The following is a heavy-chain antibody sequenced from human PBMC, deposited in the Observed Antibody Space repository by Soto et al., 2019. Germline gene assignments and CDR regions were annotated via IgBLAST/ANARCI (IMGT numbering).Heavy chain of an antibody. CDR2: ISAYNGNT. J-gene: IGHJ4*02. Sequence: ASVKVSCKASGYTFTSYGISWVRQAPGQGLEWMGWISAYNGNTNYAQKLQGRVTMTTDTSTSTAYMELRSLRSDDTAVYYCARGGARFSGGSCYFSVDFDYWGQGTLVTVSS. V-gene: IGHV1-18*01. CDR3: ARGGARFSGGSCYFSVDFDY. CDR1: GYTFTSYG. D-gene: IGHD2-15*01.